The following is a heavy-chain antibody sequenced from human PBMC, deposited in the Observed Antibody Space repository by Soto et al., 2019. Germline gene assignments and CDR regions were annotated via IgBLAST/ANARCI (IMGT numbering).Heavy chain of an antibody. CDR1: GGSISSYY. Sequence: QVQLQESGPGLVKPSETLSLTCTVSGGSISSYYWSWIRQPPGKGLEWIGYIYYSGSTNYNPSLKSRVTISVDTSKNQFSLKLSSVTAADTAVYYCARLDMVRGVMGGFDYWGQGTLVTVSS. CDR2: IYYSGST. CDR3: ARLDMVRGVMGGFDY. V-gene: IGHV4-59*08. J-gene: IGHJ4*02. D-gene: IGHD3-10*01.